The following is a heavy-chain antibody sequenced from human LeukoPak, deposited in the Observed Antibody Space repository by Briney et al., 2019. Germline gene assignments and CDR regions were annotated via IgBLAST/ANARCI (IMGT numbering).Heavy chain of an antibody. CDR1: GYTFTGYY. J-gene: IGHJ4*02. V-gene: IGHV1-2*02. D-gene: IGHD2-2*01. CDR2: INPNSGGT. CDR3: AGVKYQLLFYFDY. Sequence: ASVKVSCKASGYTFTGYYMHWVRQAPGQGLEWMGWINPNSGGTNYAQKFQGRVTMTRDTSISTASMELSRLRSDDTAVYYCAGVKYQLLFYFDYWGQGTLVTVSS.